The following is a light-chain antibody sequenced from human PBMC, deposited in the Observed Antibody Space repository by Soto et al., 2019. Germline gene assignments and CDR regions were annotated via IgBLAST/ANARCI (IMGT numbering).Light chain of an antibody. V-gene: IGLV2-23*01. J-gene: IGLJ3*02. Sequence: SALTQPASVSGSPGQSITIPCTGISSDVGSSDLVSWYQQHPGRAPKLMIYEASKRPSGVSNRFSGSKSGNTASLTISGLQAEDEADYYCCSYSGSITWVFGGGTKVTVL. CDR1: SSDVGSSDL. CDR2: EAS. CDR3: CSYSGSITWV.